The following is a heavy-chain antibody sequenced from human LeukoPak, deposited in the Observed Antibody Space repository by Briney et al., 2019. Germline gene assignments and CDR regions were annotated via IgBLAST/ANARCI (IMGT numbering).Heavy chain of an antibody. CDR2: IYYSGST. CDR3: ARGYCSGGSCYGP. CDR1: GRPLKHFH. J-gene: IGHJ5*02. V-gene: IGHV4-59*13. D-gene: IGHD2-15*01. Sequence: SETLSLTCTLCGRPLKHFHWRWIPGPPGEGVVGIGYIYYSGSTNYNPSLKSRVTISVDTSKNQFSLKLSSVTAADTAVYYCARGYCSGGSCYGPWGQGTLVTVSS.